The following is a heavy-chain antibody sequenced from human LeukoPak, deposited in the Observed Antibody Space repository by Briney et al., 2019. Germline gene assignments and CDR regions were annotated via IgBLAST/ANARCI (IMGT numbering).Heavy chain of an antibody. CDR3: ATLDYGDKDY. CDR1: GFTFSSYA. V-gene: IGHV3-30-3*01. Sequence: GGSLRLSCAASGFTFSSYAMHWVRQAPGKGLEWVAVISYDGSNKYYADSVKGRFTISRDNSKNTLYLQMNSLRAEDTAVYYCATLDYGDKDYWGQGTLVTVSS. D-gene: IGHD4-17*01. J-gene: IGHJ4*02. CDR2: ISYDGSNK.